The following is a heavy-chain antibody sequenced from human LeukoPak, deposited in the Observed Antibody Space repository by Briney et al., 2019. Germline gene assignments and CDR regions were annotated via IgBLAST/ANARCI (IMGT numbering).Heavy chain of an antibody. CDR3: ARINYYDSSGYYTEPAFDI. D-gene: IGHD3-22*01. Sequence: PSETLSLTCTVSGGSISSYYWSWIRQPPGKGLEWIGYIYYSGSTNDNPSLKSRVTISVDTSKNQFSLKLSSVTAADTAVYYCARINYYDSSGYYTEPAFDIWGQGTMVTVS. V-gene: IGHV4-59*01. CDR1: GGSISSYY. J-gene: IGHJ3*02. CDR2: IYYSGST.